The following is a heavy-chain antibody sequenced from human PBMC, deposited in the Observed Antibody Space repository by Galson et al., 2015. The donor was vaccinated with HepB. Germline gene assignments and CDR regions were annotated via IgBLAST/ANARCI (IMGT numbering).Heavy chain of an antibody. D-gene: IGHD5-24*01. CDR3: SREINWAFHV. CDR1: GFTVRGNF. V-gene: IGHV3-66*01. Sequence: SLRLSCAASGFTVRGNFMNWVRQTPERGLEWVSDIYNDGKTYYADSVRGRFTVSRDNSKNTLYLQIDSLRAEDTAIYYCSREINWAFHVWGQGTLVTVSS. CDR2: IYNDGKT. J-gene: IGHJ3*01.